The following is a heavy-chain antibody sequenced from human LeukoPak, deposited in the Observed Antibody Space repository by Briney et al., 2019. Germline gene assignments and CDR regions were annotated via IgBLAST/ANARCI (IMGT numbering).Heavy chain of an antibody. CDR3: AREGWYDYVWGSSSLFLFDY. D-gene: IGHD3-16*01. V-gene: IGHV3-21*01. Sequence: PGGSLRLSCAASGFTFSSYSMNWVRQAPGKGLEWVSSISSSSSYIYYADSVKGRFTISRDNAKNSLYLQMNSLRAEDTAVYYCAREGWYDYVWGSSSLFLFDYWGQGTLVTVSS. CDR1: GFTFSSYS. CDR2: ISSSSSYI. J-gene: IGHJ4*02.